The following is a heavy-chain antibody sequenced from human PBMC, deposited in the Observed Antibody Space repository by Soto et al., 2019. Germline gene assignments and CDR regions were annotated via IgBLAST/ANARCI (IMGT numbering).Heavy chain of an antibody. CDR2: IYNGGST. Sequence: QVQLQESGPGLVKPSQTLSLTCTVSGDSISNVNYCWSWIRQPPDKGLEWIGHIYNGGSTYSNPSLRXRXTXSXXTYKNQFSLKLSSVSAAHTAVYYCAKGPSGDKVDYWGQGTLVTVSS. CDR1: GDSISNVNYC. CDR3: AKGPSGDKVDY. J-gene: IGHJ4*02. V-gene: IGHV4-30-4*01. D-gene: IGHD7-27*01.